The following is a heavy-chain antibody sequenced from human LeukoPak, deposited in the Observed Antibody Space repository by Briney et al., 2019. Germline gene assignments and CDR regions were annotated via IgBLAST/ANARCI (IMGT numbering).Heavy chain of an antibody. V-gene: IGHV1-2*02. D-gene: IGHD5-12*01. CDR2: INANSGGT. CDR3: AREVSGYDM. CDR1: EYTFTPYY. Sequence: GASVSVSCTTSEYTFTPYYMHWVRQAPGQGREWMGWINANSGGTNYAQKCQGRVTMTRDTSISTAYMELRRLTSDDTAVYYCAREVSGYDMWGRGTLVTVSS. J-gene: IGHJ4*02.